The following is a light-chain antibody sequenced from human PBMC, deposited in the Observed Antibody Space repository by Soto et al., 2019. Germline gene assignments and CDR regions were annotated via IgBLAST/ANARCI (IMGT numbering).Light chain of an antibody. V-gene: IGKV3-11*01. CDR2: DAS. CDR1: QSVNSY. J-gene: IGKJ4*01. CDR3: QQYNNSPLT. Sequence: EIVLTQSPATLSLSPGERATLSCRASQSVNSYLVWYQQRPGQAPRLLIYDASNRATGIPDRFSGSGSGTDFTLTISRLEPEDFAVYYCQQYNNSPLTFGGGTKVDIK.